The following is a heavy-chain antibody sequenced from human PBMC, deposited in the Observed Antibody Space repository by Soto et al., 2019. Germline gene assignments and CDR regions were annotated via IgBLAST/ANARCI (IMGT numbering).Heavy chain of an antibody. J-gene: IGHJ5*02. CDR2: INPSGGST. CDR1: GYSFTNYY. Sequence: QVQLEQSGAEVKKPGASVKVSCKTSGYSFTNYYLHWVRLAPGQGLEWMGIINPSGGSTTYAQKFQGRVTMTRDTSTSTVYMELSSLRSEDTAIYFCARDFWSGFGGFDPWGQGTLVTVSS. CDR3: ARDFWSGFGGFDP. V-gene: IGHV1-46*01. D-gene: IGHD3-3*01.